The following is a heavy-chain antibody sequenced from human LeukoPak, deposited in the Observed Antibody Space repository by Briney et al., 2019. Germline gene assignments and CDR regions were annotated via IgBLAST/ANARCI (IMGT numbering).Heavy chain of an antibody. D-gene: IGHD3-22*01. CDR3: ASLKNYYDSSGYLVTDAFDI. CDR2: ISAYNGNT. V-gene: IGHV1-18*01. J-gene: IGHJ3*02. CDR1: GYTFTSYG. Sequence: ASVKVSCKASGYTFTSYGISWVRQAPGQGLEWMGWISAYNGNTNYAQKLQGRVTMTTDTSTSTAYMELRSLKSDDTAVYYCASLKNYYDSSGYLVTDAFDIWGQGTLVTVSS.